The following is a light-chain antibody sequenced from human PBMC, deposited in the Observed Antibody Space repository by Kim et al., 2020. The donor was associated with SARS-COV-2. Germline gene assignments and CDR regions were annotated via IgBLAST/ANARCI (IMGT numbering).Light chain of an antibody. V-gene: IGKV3-20*01. CDR1: QNVAGSR. CDR2: GAS. Sequence: LSPGQSATLSCRASQNVAGSRLAWYQQKPGQAPRLLIYGASSRATDIPDRFSGSGSGTDFTLTISRLEPEDFAVYYCQQYGTSPGSFGQGTKLEI. J-gene: IGKJ2*03. CDR3: QQYGTSPGS.